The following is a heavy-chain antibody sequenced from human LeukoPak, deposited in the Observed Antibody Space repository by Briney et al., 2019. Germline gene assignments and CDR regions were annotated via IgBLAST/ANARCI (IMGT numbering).Heavy chain of an antibody. CDR1: GFTFSSYW. CDR2: IKQDGSEK. J-gene: IGHJ4*02. CDR3: ARYCSGGSCFDY. V-gene: IGHV3-7*03. D-gene: IGHD2-15*01. Sequence: GGSLRLSCAASGFTFSSYWMTWFRQAPGKGLEWVANIKQDGSEKYYVDSVKGRFTISRDNAKNSLYLQMNSLRAEDTAVYYCARYCSGGSCFDYWGQGTLVTVSS.